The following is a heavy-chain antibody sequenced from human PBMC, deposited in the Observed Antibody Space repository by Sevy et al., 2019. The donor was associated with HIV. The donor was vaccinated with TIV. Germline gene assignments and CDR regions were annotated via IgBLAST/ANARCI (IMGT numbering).Heavy chain of an antibody. CDR3: AREGCTRPHDY. Sequence: GGCLRLSCAASGFAFYDYSMSWIRQAPGKGLEWVATLSFGCGKINYADSVKGRFTISRDNSKSSFYLQMDNLRVEDTALYYCAREGCTRPHDYWGQGTRVTVSS. J-gene: IGHJ4*02. CDR1: GFAFYDYS. V-gene: IGHV3-23*01. D-gene: IGHD2-8*01. CDR2: LSFGCGKI.